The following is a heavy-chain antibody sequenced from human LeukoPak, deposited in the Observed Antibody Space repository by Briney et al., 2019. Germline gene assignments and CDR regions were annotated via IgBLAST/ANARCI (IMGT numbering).Heavy chain of an antibody. CDR2: ISAYNGNT. V-gene: IGHV1-18*01. J-gene: IGHJ6*02. D-gene: IGHD3-9*01. CDR3: EKAAYDILTGYYNYYYYGMDV. CDR1: GYTFTSYG. Sequence: ASVKVSCKASGYTFTSYGISWVRQAPGQGLEWMVWISAYNGNTNYARKLQGRVTMTTDTSTSTAYMELRSLRSDDTAVYFYEKAAYDILTGYYNYYYYGMDVWGQGTTVTVSS.